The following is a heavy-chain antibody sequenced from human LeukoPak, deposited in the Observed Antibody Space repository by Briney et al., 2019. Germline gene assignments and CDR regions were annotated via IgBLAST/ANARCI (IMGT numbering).Heavy chain of an antibody. Sequence: PGGSLRLSCAASGFTFSSYGMHWVRQAPGKGLEWVAFIRYDGSNKYYADSVKGRFTISRDNSKNTLYLQMNSLRAEDTAVYYCAKEKWELRGGFDYWGQGTLVTVSS. J-gene: IGHJ4*02. CDR3: AKEKWELRGGFDY. V-gene: IGHV3-30*02. D-gene: IGHD1-26*01. CDR2: IRYDGSNK. CDR1: GFTFSSYG.